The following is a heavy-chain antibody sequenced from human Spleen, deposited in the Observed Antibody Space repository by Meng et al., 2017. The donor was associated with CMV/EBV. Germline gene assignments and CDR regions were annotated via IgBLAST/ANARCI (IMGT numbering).Heavy chain of an antibody. V-gene: IGHV3-23*01. CDR3: ARGIGGLLKTKLDY. J-gene: IGHJ4*02. D-gene: IGHD1-7*01. CDR2: ISAGGGDR. Sequence: GESLKISCAASGFTFSTFAMNWVRQAPGKGLEWVSLISAGGGDRYYADSVKGRFTISRDNSENTLYLQMNTVRPEDTAVYYCARGIGGLLKTKLDYWGQGNLVTVS. CDR1: GFTFSTFA.